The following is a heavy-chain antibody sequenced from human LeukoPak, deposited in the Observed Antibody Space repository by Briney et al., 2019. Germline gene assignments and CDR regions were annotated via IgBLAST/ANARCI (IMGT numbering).Heavy chain of an antibody. CDR3: ATGGNVDSPF. CDR1: GFTFDDYA. Sequence: GGSLRLSCAASGFTFDDYAMHWVRQAPGKGLEWVSGVSWNSGSIGYADSAKGRFTISRDNAKNSLYLQMNSLRAEDTALYYCATGGNVDSPFWGQGTMVTVSS. D-gene: IGHD5-12*01. CDR2: VSWNSGSI. J-gene: IGHJ3*01. V-gene: IGHV3-9*01.